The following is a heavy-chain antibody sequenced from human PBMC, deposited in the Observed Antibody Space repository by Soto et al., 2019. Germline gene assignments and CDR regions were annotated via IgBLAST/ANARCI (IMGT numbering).Heavy chain of an antibody. D-gene: IGHD5-18*01. Sequence: QVQLVQSVAEVKKPESSVKVSCKAPGGTFSTYAISWVRQAPGQGLEWMGGIISMFGTANYAQRFQDRVTITADESTNTVYMELSSLRSEDTAVYFCASGIQLWLRRINNGYSGWGQGTLVTVSS. CDR2: IISMFGTA. CDR3: ASGIQLWLRRINNGYSG. V-gene: IGHV1-69*12. J-gene: IGHJ4*02. CDR1: GGTFSTYA.